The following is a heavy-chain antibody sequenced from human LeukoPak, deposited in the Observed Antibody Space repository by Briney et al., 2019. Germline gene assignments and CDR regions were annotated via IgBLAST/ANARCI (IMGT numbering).Heavy chain of an antibody. CDR1: GVPLSGPP. CDR2: ISGAGIT. J-gene: IGHJ4*02. CDR3: ARESGSEEGQHYFDQ. D-gene: IGHD3-10*01. V-gene: IGHV3-53*01. Sequence: GGALLLSCTPSGVPLSGPPMTWGRPAPGEGLEWVSVISGAGITYYADSVRGRFTSSRDNPKNTVYLQMNSLRVEDTAVYYCARESGSEEGQHYFDQWGQGTLVTVSS.